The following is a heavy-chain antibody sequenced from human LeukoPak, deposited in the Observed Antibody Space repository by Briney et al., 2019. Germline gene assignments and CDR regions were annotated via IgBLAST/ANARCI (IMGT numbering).Heavy chain of an antibody. Sequence: ASVKVSCQASGYTFTSYYMHWVRQAPGQGLEWMGTINPSGGSTSYAQKFQGRVTMTRDTSTSTVYMELSSLRSEDTAVYYCARGYCSGGSCRPGDYWGQGTLVTVSS. V-gene: IGHV1-46*01. J-gene: IGHJ4*02. CDR1: GYTFTSYY. D-gene: IGHD2-15*01. CDR2: INPSGGST. CDR3: ARGYCSGGSCRPGDY.